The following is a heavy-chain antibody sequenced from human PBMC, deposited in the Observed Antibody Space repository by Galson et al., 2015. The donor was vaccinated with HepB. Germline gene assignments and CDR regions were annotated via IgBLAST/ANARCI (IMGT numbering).Heavy chain of an antibody. J-gene: IGHJ4*02. Sequence: SVKVSCKASGYTFTDYYMHWVRQAPGQGLEWMGRINPNTGGTNYAQKFQGRVTMTRDTPISTAYMELSRLRSDDTAVYYCARENDIITFGGVIVTQFDYWGQGTLVTVSS. CDR1: GYTFTDYY. CDR2: INPNTGGT. D-gene: IGHD3-16*02. CDR3: ARENDIITFGGVIVTQFDY. V-gene: IGHV1-2*06.